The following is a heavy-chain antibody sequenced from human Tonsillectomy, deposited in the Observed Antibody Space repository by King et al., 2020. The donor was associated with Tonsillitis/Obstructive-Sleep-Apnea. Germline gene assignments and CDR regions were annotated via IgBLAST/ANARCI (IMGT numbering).Heavy chain of an antibody. V-gene: IGHV4-34*01. CDR3: ARGSLVGVVRASYFDD. J-gene: IGHJ4*02. CDR2: IDHGGTT. CDR1: GGSFSGYY. D-gene: IGHD2-15*01. Sequence: QVQLQQWGAGLLKPSETLSLTCAVHGGSFSGYYWSWIRQSPGKGLEWIGEIDHGGTTNYSPSLKSRVTISLDTSKNQLSLKLSSVAAAVTALYYCARGSLVGVVRASYFDDWGQGTLVTVSA.